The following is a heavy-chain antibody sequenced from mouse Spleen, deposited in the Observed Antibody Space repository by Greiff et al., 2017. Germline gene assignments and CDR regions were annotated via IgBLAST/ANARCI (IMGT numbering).Heavy chain of an antibody. CDR2: INYDGSST. V-gene: IGHV5-16*01. CDR3: ARVETGSFAY. J-gene: IGHJ3*01. CDR1: GFTFSDYY. Sequence: EVKLVESEGGLVQPGSSMKLSCTASGFTFSDYYMAWVRQVPEKGLEWVANINYDGSSTYYLDSLKSRFIISRDNAKNILYLQMSSLKSEDTATYYCARVETGSFAYWGQGTLVTVSA. D-gene: IGHD4-1*01.